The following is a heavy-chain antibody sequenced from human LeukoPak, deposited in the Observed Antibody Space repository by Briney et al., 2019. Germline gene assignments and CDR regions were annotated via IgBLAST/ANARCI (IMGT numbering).Heavy chain of an antibody. J-gene: IGHJ5*02. CDR1: GGSISSSIYY. CDR3: ASNYGSGSSGWFDP. CDR2: IYYSGST. V-gene: IGHV4-39*07. D-gene: IGHD3-10*01. Sequence: PSETLSLTCTISGGSISSSIYYWGWIRQPPGKGLEWIGTIYYSGSTYYNPSLKSRVTISVDTSKNQFSLKLSSVTAADTAVYYCASNYGSGSSGWFDPWGQGTLVTVSS.